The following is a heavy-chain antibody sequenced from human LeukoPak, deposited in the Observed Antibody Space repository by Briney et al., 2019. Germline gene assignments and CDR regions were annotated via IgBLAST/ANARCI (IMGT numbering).Heavy chain of an antibody. CDR1: GYTFSSYG. CDR2: ISPYTGDT. D-gene: IGHD3-16*02. J-gene: IGHJ4*02. V-gene: IGHV1-18*04. Sequence: GASVKVSCKASGYTFSSYGIGWVRQAPGQGLEWMGSISPYTGDTKYAERLQDRVIMTTDTSTRTAYMELRSLTSDDTAVFYCARDQYDSVWGSYRPYFDFWGQGTLVTVSS. CDR3: ARDQYDSVWGSYRPYFDF.